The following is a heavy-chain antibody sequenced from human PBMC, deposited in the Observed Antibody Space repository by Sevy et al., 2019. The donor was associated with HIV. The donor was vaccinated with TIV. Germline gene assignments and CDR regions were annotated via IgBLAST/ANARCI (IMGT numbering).Heavy chain of an antibody. J-gene: IGHJ3*02. Sequence: GSLRLSCAASGFTFSSYAMHWVRQAPGKGLEWVAVISYDGSNKYYADSVKGRFTISRDNSKNTLYLQMNSLRAEDTAGYYCASEYYDFWSGYYMSSAFDIWGQGTMVTVSS. CDR3: ASEYYDFWSGYYMSSAFDI. V-gene: IGHV3-30-3*01. D-gene: IGHD3-3*01. CDR2: ISYDGSNK. CDR1: GFTFSSYA.